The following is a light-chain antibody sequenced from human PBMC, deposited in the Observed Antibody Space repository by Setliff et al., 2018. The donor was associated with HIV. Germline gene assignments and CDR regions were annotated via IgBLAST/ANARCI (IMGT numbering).Light chain of an antibody. V-gene: IGLV2-14*01. J-gene: IGLJ1*01. CDR2: EVS. CDR1: SSDVGGYNY. CDR3: SSYTSFTTLV. Sequence: QSALAQPASVSGSPGQSITISCTGTSSDVGGYNYVSWYQHYPGKAPKLMIYEVSKRPSGVSNRFSGSKSGNTASLTISGLQTEDVADYYCSSYTSFTTLVFGTGTKVT.